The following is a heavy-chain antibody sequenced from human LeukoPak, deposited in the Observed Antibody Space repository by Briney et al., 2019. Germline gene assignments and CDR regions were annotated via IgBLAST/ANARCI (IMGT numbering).Heavy chain of an antibody. D-gene: IGHD3-10*01. CDR3: ARASFGETFDY. CDR2: ISSSGSTI. V-gene: IGHV3-48*03. CDR1: GFTFSSYE. Sequence: PGGSLRLSCAASGFTFSSYEMNWVRQAPGKGLEWVSYISSSGSTIYYADSVKGRFTISRDNAKNSLYLQMNSLRAEDTAVYYCARASFGETFDYWGQGTLVTVSS. J-gene: IGHJ4*02.